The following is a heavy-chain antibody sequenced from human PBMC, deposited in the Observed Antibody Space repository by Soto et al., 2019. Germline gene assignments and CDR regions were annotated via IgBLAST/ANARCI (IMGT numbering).Heavy chain of an antibody. Sequence: PGGSLRLSCAASGFTFSSYSMNWVRQAPGKGLEWVSYISSSSSTIYYADSVKGRFTISRDNAKNSLYLQMNSLRAEDTAVYYCASLRVPGYYYYMDVWGKGTTVTVSS. J-gene: IGHJ6*03. V-gene: IGHV3-48*01. CDR1: GFTFSSYS. CDR2: ISSSSSTI. CDR3: ASLRVPGYYYYMDV.